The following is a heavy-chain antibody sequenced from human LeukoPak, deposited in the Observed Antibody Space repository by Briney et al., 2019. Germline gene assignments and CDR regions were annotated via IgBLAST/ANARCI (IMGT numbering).Heavy chain of an antibody. J-gene: IGHJ4*02. CDR2: VWFDGSNK. CDR1: GFIISNHG. CDR3: ARQASGDYQYYFDY. D-gene: IGHD4-17*01. V-gene: IGHV3-33*01. Sequence: GGSLRLSCAASGFIISNHGMRWVRQAPGKGLEWVAVVWFDGSNKYYADSVKGRFTISRDNSKNTLYLQMNSLRAEDTAVYYCARQASGDYQYYFDYWGQGTLVTVSA.